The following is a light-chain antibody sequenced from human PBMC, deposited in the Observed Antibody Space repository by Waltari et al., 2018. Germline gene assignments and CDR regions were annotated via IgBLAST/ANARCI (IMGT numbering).Light chain of an antibody. J-gene: IGLJ3*02. Sequence: YVLTQPPSVPVAPGKPATLTSRGENIETQSVNRYQQKPGQAPVFVPFYDTDRPSGIPDRFSGSNAGNTATLTISWVEAGDEADYHCQVWDDTTNSGVFGGGTRLTVL. V-gene: IGLV3-21*04. CDR2: YDT. CDR3: QVWDDTTNSGV. CDR1: NIETQS.